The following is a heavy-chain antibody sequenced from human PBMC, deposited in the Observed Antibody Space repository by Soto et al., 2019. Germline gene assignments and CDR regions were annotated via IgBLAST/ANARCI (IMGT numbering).Heavy chain of an antibody. CDR2: IYYSGST. D-gene: IGHD3-22*01. J-gene: IGHJ4*02. Sequence: SETLSLTCTVSGGSISSGGYYWSWIRQHPGKGLEWIGYIYYSGSTYYNPSLKSRVTISVDTSKNQFSLKLSSVTAADTAVYYCARGNLAYYYDSSGYYQKYYFDYWGQGTLVT. CDR3: ARGNLAYYYDSSGYYQKYYFDY. CDR1: GGSISSGGYY. V-gene: IGHV4-31*03.